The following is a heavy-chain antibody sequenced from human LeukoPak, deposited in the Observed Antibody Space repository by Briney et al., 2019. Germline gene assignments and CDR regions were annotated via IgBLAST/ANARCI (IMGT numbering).Heavy chain of an antibody. CDR1: RFTFSSYA. V-gene: IGHV3-23*01. Sequence: GGSLRVSCAASRFTFSSYAMSWGRQAPGKGLEWVSAISGSGGSTYYADSVKGRFTISRDNSKNTVYLQMNSLSAEDTAVYYYAKEARRWEGEYYFDYWGQGTLVTVSS. CDR2: ISGSGGST. D-gene: IGHD1-26*01. J-gene: IGHJ4*02. CDR3: AKEARRWEGEYYFDY.